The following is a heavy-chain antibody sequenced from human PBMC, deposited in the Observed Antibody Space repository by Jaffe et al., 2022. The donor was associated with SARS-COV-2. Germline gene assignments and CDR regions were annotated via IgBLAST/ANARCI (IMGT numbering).Heavy chain of an antibody. V-gene: IGHV3-33*01. CDR1: GFTFSSYG. D-gene: IGHD4-17*01. CDR3: ARESPHGDYEGGLDY. J-gene: IGHJ4*02. Sequence: QVQLVESGGGVVQPGRSLRLSCAASGFTFSSYGMHWVRQAPGKGLEWVAVIWYDGSNKYYADSVKGRFTISRDNSKNTLYLQMNSLRAEDTAVYYCARESPHGDYEGGLDYWGQGTLVTVSS. CDR2: IWYDGSNK.